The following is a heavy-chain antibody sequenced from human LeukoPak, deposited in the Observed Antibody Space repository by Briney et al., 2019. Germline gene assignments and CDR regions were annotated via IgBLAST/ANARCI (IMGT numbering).Heavy chain of an antibody. D-gene: IGHD3-10*01. Sequence: TGGSLRLSCAASGFTVNSNYWSWVRQAPGKGLEWVSVIYSGGTTYYADSVKGRFTFSRDNSKNMLHLQMNSLRAEDTAVYYCARGFNRGFDPWGQGTLVTVSS. V-gene: IGHV3-53*01. CDR2: IYSGGTT. J-gene: IGHJ5*02. CDR3: ARGFNRGFDP. CDR1: GFTVNSNY.